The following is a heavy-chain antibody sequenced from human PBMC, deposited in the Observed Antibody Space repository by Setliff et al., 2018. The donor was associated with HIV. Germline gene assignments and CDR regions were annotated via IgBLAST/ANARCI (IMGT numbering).Heavy chain of an antibody. CDR1: SGSISSSPYY. V-gene: IGHV4-39*01. D-gene: IGHD3-10*01. CDR2: IYYSGST. CDR3: ARGRYYYGSGSYFKD. Sequence: SETLSLTCTVSSGSISSSPYYWAWIRQPPGKGLEWIGTIYYSGSTYYNPSLKSRVSISVDTSKNQFSLKLTSVTAADTAVYYCARGRYYYGSGSYFKDWGQGALVTVSS. J-gene: IGHJ4*02.